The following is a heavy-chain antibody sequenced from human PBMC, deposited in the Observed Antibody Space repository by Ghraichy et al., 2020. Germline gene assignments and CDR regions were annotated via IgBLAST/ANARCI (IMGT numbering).Heavy chain of an antibody. J-gene: IGHJ4*02. CDR2: IIPLLDLT. V-gene: IGHV1-69*02. CDR1: GGSSRGYT. D-gene: IGHD2-21*02. CDR3: ARGFCGSGDCYSIDH. Sequence: SVKVSCKASGGSSRGYTINWVRQAPGQGLEWMGRIIPLLDLTNYAQKFHGRVTISTDKSTDTTYMELSSLRSEDTAMYYCARGFCGSGDCYSIDHWGLGTLLTVSS.